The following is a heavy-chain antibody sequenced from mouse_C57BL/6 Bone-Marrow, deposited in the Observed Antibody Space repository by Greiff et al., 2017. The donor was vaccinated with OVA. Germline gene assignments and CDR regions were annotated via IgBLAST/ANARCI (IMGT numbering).Heavy chain of an antibody. CDR2: IWSGGST. CDR3: ARKEGRGNYFDY. V-gene: IGHV2-2*01. J-gene: IGHJ2*01. CDR1: GFSLTSYG. Sequence: VMLVESGPGLVQPSQRLSITCTVSGFSLTSYGVHWVRQSPGKGLEWLGVIWSGGSTDYNAAFISRLSISKDNSKSQVFFKMNSLQADDTAIYYCARKEGRGNYFDYWGQGTTLTVSS.